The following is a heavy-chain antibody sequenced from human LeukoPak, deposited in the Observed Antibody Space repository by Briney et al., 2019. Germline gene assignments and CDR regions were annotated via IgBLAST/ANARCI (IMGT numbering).Heavy chain of an antibody. CDR1: GFTFSSYS. Sequence: GGSLRLSCTASGFTFSSYSMNWVRQAPGKGLEWVSSISSSSSYIYYADSVKGRFTISRDNAKNSLYLQMNSLRAKDTAVYYWARAEDYGDYVSYYLGQGTLVTVSS. V-gene: IGHV3-21*01. J-gene: IGHJ4*02. CDR2: ISSSSSYI. CDR3: ARAEDYGDYVSYY. D-gene: IGHD4-17*01.